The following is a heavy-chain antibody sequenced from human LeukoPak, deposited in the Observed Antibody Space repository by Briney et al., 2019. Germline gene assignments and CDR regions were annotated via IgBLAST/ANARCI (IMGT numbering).Heavy chain of an antibody. CDR2: IIPIFGTA. J-gene: IGHJ4*02. CDR3: ARGYSYGYFDY. D-gene: IGHD5-18*01. CDR1: GGTFSSYA. Sequence: WASVKVSCKASGGTFSSYAISWVRQAPGQGLEWMGGIIPIFGTANYAQKFQGRVTITADESTSTAYMELSSPRSEDTAVYYCARGYSYGYFDYWGQGTLVTVSS. V-gene: IGHV1-69*13.